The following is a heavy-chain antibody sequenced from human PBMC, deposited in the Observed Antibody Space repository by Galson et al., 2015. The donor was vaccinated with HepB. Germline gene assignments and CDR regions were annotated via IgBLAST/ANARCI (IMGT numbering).Heavy chain of an antibody. CDR3: ARTSYGSGSLGP. Sequence: TLSLTCTVSGGSISSGGYYWSWIRQHPGKGLEWIGYIYYSGSTYYNPSLKSRVTISVDTSKNQFSLKLSSVTAADTAVYYCARTSYGSGSLGPWGQGTLVTVSS. D-gene: IGHD3-10*01. CDR2: IYYSGST. J-gene: IGHJ5*02. V-gene: IGHV4-31*03. CDR1: GGSISSGGYY.